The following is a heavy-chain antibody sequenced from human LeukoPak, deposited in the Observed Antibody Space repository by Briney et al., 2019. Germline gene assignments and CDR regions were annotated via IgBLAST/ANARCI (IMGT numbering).Heavy chain of an antibody. CDR2: IYPGDSDT. V-gene: IGHV5-51*01. J-gene: IGHJ5*02. CDR3: ARHGSSWYYWFDP. Sequence: GESLKISCKGSGYSFTSYLIGWVRQMPGKGLEWMGIIYPGDSDTRYSPSFQGQVTISADKSISTAYLQWSSLKASDTAMYYCARHGSSWYYWFDPWGQGTLVTVSS. D-gene: IGHD6-13*01. CDR1: GYSFTSYL.